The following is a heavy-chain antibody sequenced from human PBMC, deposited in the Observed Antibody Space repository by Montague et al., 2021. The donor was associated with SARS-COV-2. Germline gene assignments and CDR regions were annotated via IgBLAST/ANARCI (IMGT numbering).Heavy chain of an antibody. CDR1: GFSLSTSGMC. J-gene: IGHJ6*02. CDR3: ARGPSDTYYYNDMDL. Sequence: PALVKPTQTLTLTCTFSGFSLSTSGMCMTWIRQPPGKALEWLARIDWDGDKYYNTSLKSRLTISKDTSKNLVVLTMTNMDPVDTATYYCARGPSDTYYYNDMDLWGRGTTVTVSS. CDR2: IDWDGDK. V-gene: IGHV2-70*11.